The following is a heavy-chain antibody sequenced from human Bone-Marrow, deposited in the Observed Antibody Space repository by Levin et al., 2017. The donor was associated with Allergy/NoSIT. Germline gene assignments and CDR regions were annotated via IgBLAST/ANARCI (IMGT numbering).Heavy chain of an antibody. J-gene: IGHJ4*02. CDR3: ARTRNYYGSGSYYGDY. Sequence: SETLSLTCAVYGGSFSGYYWSWIRQPPGKGLEWIGEINHSGSTNYNPSLKSRVTISVDTSKNQFSLKLSSVTAADTAVYYCARTRNYYGSGSYYGDYWGQGTLVTVSS. CDR2: INHSGST. V-gene: IGHV4-34*01. CDR1: GGSFSGYY. D-gene: IGHD3-10*01.